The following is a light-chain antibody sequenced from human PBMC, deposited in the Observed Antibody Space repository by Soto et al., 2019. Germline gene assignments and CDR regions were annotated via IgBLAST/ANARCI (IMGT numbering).Light chain of an antibody. Sequence: QSALTQPPSASGSPGQSVTISCTGTSSDVGGYNYVSWYQQHPGKAPKLIIYEVNKWPSGVPDRFSGSKSGNTASLTVSGLEAEDEADYYCSSYAGTHNMIFGGGTKLTVL. V-gene: IGLV2-8*01. CDR3: SSYAGTHNMI. CDR2: EVN. J-gene: IGLJ2*01. CDR1: SSDVGGYNY.